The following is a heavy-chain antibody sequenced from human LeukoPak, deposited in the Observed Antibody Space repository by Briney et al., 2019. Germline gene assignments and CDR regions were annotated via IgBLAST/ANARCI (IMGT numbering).Heavy chain of an antibody. J-gene: IGHJ6*02. CDR3: AREGSSSSFPIYYYYGMDV. D-gene: IGHD6-6*01. Sequence: ASVKVSSKASGYTFTAYYMHWVRQAPGQGLEWMGWINPNSGGTNYAQKFQGWVTMTRDTSISTAYMELSRLRSDDTAVYYCAREGSSSSFPIYYYYGMDVWGQGTTVTVSS. V-gene: IGHV1-2*04. CDR2: INPNSGGT. CDR1: GYTFTAYY.